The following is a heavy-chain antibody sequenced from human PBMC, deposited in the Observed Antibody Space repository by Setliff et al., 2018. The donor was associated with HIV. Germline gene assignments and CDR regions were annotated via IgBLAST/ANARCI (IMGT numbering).Heavy chain of an antibody. CDR1: GGTFCSYA. CDR2: IIPIFGTA. J-gene: IGHJ6*02. Sequence: SVKVSCKASGGTFCSYAISWVRQAPGQGLEWMGGIIPIFGTANYAQKFQGRVTITADESTSTAYMELSSLRSEDTAVYYCARGPYSSSSYYYGMDVWGQGTTVTVSS. V-gene: IGHV1-69*13. CDR3: ARGPYSSSSYYYGMDV. D-gene: IGHD6-6*01.